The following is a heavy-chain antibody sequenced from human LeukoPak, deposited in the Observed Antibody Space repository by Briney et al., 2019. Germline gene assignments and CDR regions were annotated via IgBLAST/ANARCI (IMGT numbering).Heavy chain of an antibody. Sequence: GGSLRLSCAASGLTFTNYAMGWVRQAPGKGLEWVSTISGSGGNTHYADPVKGRFTISRDNSKNTVYLQMNSLGAEDTAIYYCAKVYNWNLDWGQGTLVIVSS. J-gene: IGHJ4*02. V-gene: IGHV3-23*01. CDR2: ISGSGGNT. D-gene: IGHD1-20*01. CDR3: AKVYNWNLD. CDR1: GLTFTNYA.